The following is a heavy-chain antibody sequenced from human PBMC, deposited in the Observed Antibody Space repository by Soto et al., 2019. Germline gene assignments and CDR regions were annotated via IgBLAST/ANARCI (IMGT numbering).Heavy chain of an antibody. V-gene: IGHV1-69*13. CDR1: GGTFSSYA. J-gene: IGHJ4*02. CDR3: ARSGGLWFGEYIAPPEDDY. D-gene: IGHD3-10*01. Sequence: GGPVKVSCKASGGTFSSYAISWVRQAPGQGLEWMGGIIPIFGTANYAQKFQGRVTITADESTSTAYMELSSLRSGDTAVYYCARSGGLWFGEYIAPPEDDYWGQGTLVTVSS. CDR2: IIPIFGTA.